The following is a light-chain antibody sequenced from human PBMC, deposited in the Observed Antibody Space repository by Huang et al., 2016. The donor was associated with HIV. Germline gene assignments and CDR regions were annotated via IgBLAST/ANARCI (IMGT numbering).Light chain of an antibody. CDR3: QQYHNWPLT. CDR1: QSVGST. V-gene: IGKV3-15*01. J-gene: IGKJ5*01. CDR2: TAS. Sequence: EIVMTQSPATLSVSPGERATLSCRASQSVGSTLALYQQKPGQVPRLLFYTASTRATGVSDRFSGSGSGTEFTLTISSLQSEDLAVYYCQQYHNWPLTFGQGTRLEIK.